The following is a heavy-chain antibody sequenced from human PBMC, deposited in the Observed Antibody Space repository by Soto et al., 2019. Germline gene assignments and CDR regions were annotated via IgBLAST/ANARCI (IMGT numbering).Heavy chain of an antibody. Sequence: QVQLVESGGGVVQPGRSLRLSCAASGFTFSSYGMHWVRQAPGKGLEWVAVISYDGSNKYYADSVKGRFTISRDNSKNTLYLQMNSLRAEDTAVYYSAKAWGAGLRYFDWLSDYWGQGTLVTVSS. J-gene: IGHJ4*02. CDR2: ISYDGSNK. V-gene: IGHV3-30*18. D-gene: IGHD3-9*01. CDR3: AKAWGAGLRYFDWLSDY. CDR1: GFTFSSYG.